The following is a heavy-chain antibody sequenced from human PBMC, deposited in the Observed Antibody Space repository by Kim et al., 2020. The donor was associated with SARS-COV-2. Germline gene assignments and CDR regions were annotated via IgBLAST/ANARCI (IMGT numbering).Heavy chain of an antibody. CDR3: AREKVAAHYYYYYGMDV. D-gene: IGHD6-25*01. Sequence: LKSRVTISVDPSKNQFSLKLSSVTAADTAVYYCAREKVAAHYYYYYGMDVWGQGTTVTVSS. V-gene: IGHV4-31*02. J-gene: IGHJ6*02.